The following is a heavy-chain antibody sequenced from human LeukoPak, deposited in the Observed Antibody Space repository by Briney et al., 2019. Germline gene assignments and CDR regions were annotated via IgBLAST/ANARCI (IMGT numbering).Heavy chain of an antibody. V-gene: IGHV3-66*02. CDR3: ARDYSSGWYVKYYYYGMDV. Sequence: GGSLRLSCAASVFTVSSNYMSWVRQAPGKGLEWVSVIYSGGATHYADSVKGRFTISRDNSRNTLYLQMNSLRAEDTAVYYCARDYSSGWYVKYYYYGMDVWGKGTTVTVSS. J-gene: IGHJ6*04. D-gene: IGHD6-19*01. CDR1: VFTVSSNY. CDR2: IYSGGAT.